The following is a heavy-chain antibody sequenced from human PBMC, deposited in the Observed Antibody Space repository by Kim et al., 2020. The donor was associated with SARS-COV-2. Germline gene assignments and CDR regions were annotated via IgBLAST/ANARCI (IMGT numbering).Heavy chain of an antibody. CDR1: GGSISSYS. CDR3: ARVHLGGDDFIY. V-gene: IGHV4-59*01. D-gene: IGHD5-12*01. J-gene: IGHJ4*02. Sequence: SETLSLTCTVSGGSISSYSWRWIRQPPGKGLEWIGDISYSGSTNYKPSLKSRVTISVDKSKNQFSLKLSTVTAADTAVYYCARVHLGGDDFIYWGQGTLV. CDR2: ISYSGST.